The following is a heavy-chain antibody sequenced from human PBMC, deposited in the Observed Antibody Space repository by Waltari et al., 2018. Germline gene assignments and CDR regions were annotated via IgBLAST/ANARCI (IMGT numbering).Heavy chain of an antibody. CDR1: GSTFSTYV. CDR3: ARDPLPGPPDFFDY. J-gene: IGHJ4*02. CDR2: MSPDGGLA. V-gene: IGHV3-30*01. Sequence: QVQLVESGGGVVQPGRSLRLSCAASGSTFSTYVVHCVRQAPGMGLEWLAVMSPDGGLAYYADSVKGHVTICRDNSRNTLFLQMNGLRPDDTAVYFCARDPLPGPPDFFDYWGQGTLVSVSS. D-gene: IGHD1-1*01.